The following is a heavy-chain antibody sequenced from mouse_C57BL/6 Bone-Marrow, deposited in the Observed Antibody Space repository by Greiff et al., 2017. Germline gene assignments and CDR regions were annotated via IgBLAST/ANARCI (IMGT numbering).Heavy chain of an antibody. CDR1: GFTFSDYG. Sequence: EVQGVESGGGLVKPGGSLKLSCAASGFTFSDYGMHWVRQAPGKGLEWVAYISSGSSTIYYADTVKGRFTISRDNAKNTLFLQLTSLRSEDTSMYYCARRTTGYAMDYWGQGTSVTVSS. CDR3: ARRTTGYAMDY. CDR2: ISSGSSTI. D-gene: IGHD1-1*01. J-gene: IGHJ4*01. V-gene: IGHV5-17*01.